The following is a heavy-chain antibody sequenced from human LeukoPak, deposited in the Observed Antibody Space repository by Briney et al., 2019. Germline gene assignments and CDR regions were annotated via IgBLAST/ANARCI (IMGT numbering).Heavy chain of an antibody. V-gene: IGHV4-59*12. CDR1: GGSISSYH. Sequence: SETLSLTCTVSGGSISSYHWSWLRQPPGKGLEWIGYIYYSGSTNYNPSLKSRVTISVDTSKNQFSLKLSSVTAADTAVYYCARDYGDYSIAFDIWGQGTMVTVSS. CDR3: ARDYGDYSIAFDI. CDR2: IYYSGST. J-gene: IGHJ3*02. D-gene: IGHD4-17*01.